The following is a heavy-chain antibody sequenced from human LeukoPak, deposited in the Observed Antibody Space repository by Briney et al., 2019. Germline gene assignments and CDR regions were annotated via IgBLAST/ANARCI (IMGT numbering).Heavy chain of an antibody. CDR3: ARAPGYGAAYYFDY. J-gene: IGHJ4*02. CDR1: GFTFSSYW. D-gene: IGHD1-1*01. Sequence: GALRLSCAASGFTFSSYWMSWVRQAPGKGLEWVAVVSYDGSYKYYADSVKGRLTISRDNSKNTLYLQMNSLRAEDTAVYYCARAPGYGAAYYFDYWGQGTLVTVSS. V-gene: IGHV3-30*03. CDR2: VSYDGSYK.